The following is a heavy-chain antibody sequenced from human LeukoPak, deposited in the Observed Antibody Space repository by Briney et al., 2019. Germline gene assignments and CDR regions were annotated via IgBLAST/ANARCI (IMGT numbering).Heavy chain of an antibody. CDR2: IIPLFGAP. Sequence: GASVKVSCKPSGGTFDSYAISWVRQAPGQGLEWVGGIIPLFGAPLYAQKFQGRVTITADERTSTVYIDLSSLRSDDTAVYYCARDEEKAAGSLWGQGTPVIVSS. CDR3: ARDEEKAAGSL. CDR1: GGTFDSYA. V-gene: IGHV1-69*01. D-gene: IGHD6-13*01. J-gene: IGHJ4*02.